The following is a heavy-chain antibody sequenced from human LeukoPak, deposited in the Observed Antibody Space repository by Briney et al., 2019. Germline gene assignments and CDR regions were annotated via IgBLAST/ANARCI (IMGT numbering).Heavy chain of an antibody. CDR3: ARVVPLGSSWYMVNNWFDP. Sequence: GGSLRLSCAASGFTFSSYSMNWVRQAPGKGLEWVSSISSSSSYIYYADSVKGRFTISRDNAKNSLYLQMNSLRAEDTAVYYCARVVPLGSSWYMVNNWFDPWGQGTLVTVSS. D-gene: IGHD6-13*01. CDR1: GFTFSSYS. J-gene: IGHJ5*02. V-gene: IGHV3-21*04. CDR2: ISSSSSYI.